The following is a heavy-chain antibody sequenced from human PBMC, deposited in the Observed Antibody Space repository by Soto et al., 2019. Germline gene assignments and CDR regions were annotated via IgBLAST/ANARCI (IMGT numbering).Heavy chain of an antibody. CDR3: AREGYACGLDF. CDR2: TYTGGNS. J-gene: IGHJ4*02. V-gene: IGHV3-53*02. D-gene: IGHD2-21*01. CDR1: GLSVSDKY. Sequence: EVQLVQTVGGLIKPGGSLSLSCAASGLSVSDKYMSWVRQAPGKGLEWVSLTYTGGNSYFADFVKGRFIVSRDISKNTLFLHMNSLAAEDTAVYYCAREGYACGLDFWGQGSLVTVSS.